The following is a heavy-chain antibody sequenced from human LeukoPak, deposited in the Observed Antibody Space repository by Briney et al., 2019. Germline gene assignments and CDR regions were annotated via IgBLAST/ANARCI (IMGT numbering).Heavy chain of an antibody. V-gene: IGHV3-48*03. CDR2: ISSSGSTK. D-gene: IGHD5-12*01. CDR3: ASGYSGYEYYMDV. CDR1: GFTFSSSD. J-gene: IGHJ6*03. Sequence: GGSLRLSCAASGFTFSSSDMNWVRQAPGKGLEWVSYISSSGSTKNYADSVKGRFTISRDNAKNSLYLQMNSLRAEDTAVYYCASGYSGYEYYMDVWGKGTTVTVSS.